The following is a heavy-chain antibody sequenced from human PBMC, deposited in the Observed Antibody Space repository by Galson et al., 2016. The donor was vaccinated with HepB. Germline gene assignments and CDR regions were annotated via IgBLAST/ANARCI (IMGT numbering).Heavy chain of an antibody. V-gene: IGHV3-33*01. Sequence: SLRLSCAASGFIFSQYAMHWVRQAPGKGLEWVAAIWYDGSKTAYIDSLKGRFTISRDDSKNTVYLQMNSLRVEDTAVYYCTRDSQMWFPSTPDYWGQGTLVTVSS. J-gene: IGHJ4*02. CDR3: TRDSQMWFPSTPDY. CDR1: GFIFSQYA. D-gene: IGHD2-21*01. CDR2: IWYDGSKT.